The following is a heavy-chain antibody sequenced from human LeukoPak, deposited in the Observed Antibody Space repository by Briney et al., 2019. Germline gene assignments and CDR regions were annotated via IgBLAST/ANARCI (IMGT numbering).Heavy chain of an antibody. CDR1: GGSISSYY. Sequence: TSETLSLTCTVSGGSISSYYWSWIRQPAGKGLEWIGRIYTGGITTYSPSLKCRVTMSIDTSKNQFSLKLNAVTAADTAVYYCARDKSIAVAASRFDYWGQGALVTVSS. J-gene: IGHJ4*02. D-gene: IGHD6-19*01. CDR2: IYTGGIT. CDR3: ARDKSIAVAASRFDY. V-gene: IGHV4-4*07.